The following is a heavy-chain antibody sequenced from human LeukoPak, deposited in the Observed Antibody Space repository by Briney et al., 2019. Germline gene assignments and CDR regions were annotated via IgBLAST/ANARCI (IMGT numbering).Heavy chain of an antibody. CDR2: ISGSGGST. CDR3: AKDEDAAGGYYYGSGSLRPYYFDY. D-gene: IGHD3-10*01. Sequence: PGGSLRLSCAASGFTFSSYAMSWVRQAPGKGLEWVSAISGSGGSTYYADSVKGRFTISRDNSKNTLYLQMNSLRAEDTAVYYCAKDEDAAGGYYYGSGSLRPYYFDYWGQGTLVTVSS. V-gene: IGHV3-23*01. J-gene: IGHJ4*02. CDR1: GFTFSSYA.